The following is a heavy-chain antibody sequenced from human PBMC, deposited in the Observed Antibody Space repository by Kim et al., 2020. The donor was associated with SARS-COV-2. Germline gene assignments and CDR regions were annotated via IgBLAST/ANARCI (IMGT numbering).Heavy chain of an antibody. Sequence: SETLSLTCAVYGGSFSGYYWSWIRQPPGKGLEWIGEINHSGSTNYNPSLKSRVTISVDTSKNQFSLKLSSVTAADTAVYYCARGLNYYYGSGSYYIWGQGTLVTVSS. J-gene: IGHJ4*02. V-gene: IGHV4-34*01. CDR3: ARGLNYYYGSGSYYI. D-gene: IGHD3-10*01. CDR2: INHSGST. CDR1: GGSFSGYY.